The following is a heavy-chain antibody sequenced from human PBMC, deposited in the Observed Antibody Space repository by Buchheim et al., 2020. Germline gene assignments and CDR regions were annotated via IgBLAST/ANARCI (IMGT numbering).Heavy chain of an antibody. Sequence: EVQLLESGGGLVQPGGSLRLSCAASGFTFSSYAMSWVRQAPRKGLEWVSAISGSGGSTYYADSVKGRFTIPRDNSKNTLYLQMNSLRAEDTAVYYCAKDWDYYDSSAGGAAFDIWGQGT. CDR1: GFTFSSYA. D-gene: IGHD3-22*01. J-gene: IGHJ3*02. CDR3: AKDWDYYDSSAGGAAFDI. CDR2: ISGSGGST. V-gene: IGHV3-23*01.